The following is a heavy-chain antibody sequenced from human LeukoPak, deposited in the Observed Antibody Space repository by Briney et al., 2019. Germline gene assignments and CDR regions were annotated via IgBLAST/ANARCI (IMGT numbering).Heavy chain of an antibody. J-gene: IGHJ6*02. CDR1: GYTFTSYD. CDR2: MNPNSGNT. V-gene: IGHV1-8*01. CDR3: ERSGTRYGMDV. D-gene: IGHD1-1*01. Sequence: ASAKVSCKASGYTFTSYDINWVRQATGQGLEWMGWMNPNSGNTGYAQKFQGRVTMTRNTSISTAYMELSSLRSEDTAVYYCERSGTRYGMDVWGQGTTVTVSS.